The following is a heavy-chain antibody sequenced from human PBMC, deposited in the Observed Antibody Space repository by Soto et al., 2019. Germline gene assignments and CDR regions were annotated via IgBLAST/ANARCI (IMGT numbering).Heavy chain of an antibody. CDR1: GFTFSSYS. CDR2: ISSSSSTI. D-gene: IGHD1-26*01. J-gene: IGHJ4*02. CDR3: ARDGGSLGY. Sequence: EVQLVESGGGLVQPGGSLRLSCAASGFTFSSYSMNWVRQAPGKGLEWGSYISSSSSTIYYADSVKGRFTISRDNAKNPLYLQMNSLRDEDTAVYYCARDGGSLGYWGQGTLVTVSS. V-gene: IGHV3-48*02.